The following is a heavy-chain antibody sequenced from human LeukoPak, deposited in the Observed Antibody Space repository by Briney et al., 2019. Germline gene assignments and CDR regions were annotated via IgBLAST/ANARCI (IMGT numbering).Heavy chain of an antibody. J-gene: IGHJ4*02. V-gene: IGHV4-61*05. Sequence: PSETLSLTCTVSGDSISSSSYYWGWIRQPPGKGLEWIGYIYYSGSTNYNPSLKSRVTISVDTSKNQFSLKLSSVTAADTAVYYCARATHIPYDSSGYYYWGQGTLVTVSS. CDR3: ARATHIPYDSSGYYY. CDR2: IYYSGST. D-gene: IGHD3-22*01. CDR1: GDSISSSSYY.